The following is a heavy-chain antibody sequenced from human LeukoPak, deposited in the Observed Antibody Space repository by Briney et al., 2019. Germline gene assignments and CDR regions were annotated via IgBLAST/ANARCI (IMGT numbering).Heavy chain of an antibody. CDR2: IWYDGSNK. Sequence: GGSLRLSCAASGFAFSSYGMHWVRQAPGKGLEWVAVIWYDGSNKYYADSVKGRFTISRDNSKNTLYLQMNSLRAEDTAVYYCARGASSGWYGGFDYWGQGTLVTVSS. CDR3: ARGASSGWYGGFDY. V-gene: IGHV3-33*01. D-gene: IGHD6-19*01. J-gene: IGHJ4*02. CDR1: GFAFSSYG.